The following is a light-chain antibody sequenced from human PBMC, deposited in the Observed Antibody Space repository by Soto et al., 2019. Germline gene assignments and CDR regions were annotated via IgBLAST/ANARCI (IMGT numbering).Light chain of an antibody. J-gene: IGKJ1*01. V-gene: IGKV1-5*01. CDR1: QSISNR. CDR3: QQYETFSGT. Sequence: DSHMTQSPCPMSASVGERVNRTCRASQSISNRLALYQQKPGEAPKLMIYDASALPRGVPSSFSGSGSGTKFTLTIASLQPEDFATYYCQQYETFSGTFGPGTKVDI. CDR2: DAS.